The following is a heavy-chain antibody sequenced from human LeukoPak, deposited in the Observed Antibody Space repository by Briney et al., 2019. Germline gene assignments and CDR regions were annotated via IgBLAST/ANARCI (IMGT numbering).Heavy chain of an antibody. V-gene: IGHV3-74*01. Sequence: GGSLRLSCAASGFTFSTYGMTWVRQAPGKGLVWVSRINSDGSSTSYADSVKGRFTISRDNAKNTLYLQMNSLRAEDTAVYYCARVDSSGWYWDGDYYYGMDVWGQGTTVTVSS. CDR1: GFTFSTYG. D-gene: IGHD6-19*01. CDR2: INSDGSST. CDR3: ARVDSSGWYWDGDYYYGMDV. J-gene: IGHJ6*02.